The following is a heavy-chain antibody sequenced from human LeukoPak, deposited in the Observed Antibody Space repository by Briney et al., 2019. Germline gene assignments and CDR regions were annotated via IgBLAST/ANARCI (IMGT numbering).Heavy chain of an antibody. D-gene: IGHD2-15*01. J-gene: IGHJ4*02. Sequence: SETLSLSFEVSGYSISSGYFWAWIRQSPGKGLEVIAGIFHDGRTYYNPSGQSRVTISVDTFRNCFSLKLKSVTAADAAVYYCARDIGWTKGPFDYWGQGTLVTVSS. V-gene: IGHV4-38-2*01. CDR2: IFHDGRT. CDR3: ARDIGWTKGPFDY. CDR1: GYSISSGYF.